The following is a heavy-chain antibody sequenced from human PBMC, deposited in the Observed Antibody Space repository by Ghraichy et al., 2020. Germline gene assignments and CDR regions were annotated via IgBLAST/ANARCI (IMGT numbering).Heavy chain of an antibody. CDR2: IYNSGST. Sequence: SETLSLTCTVSGDSVSSDTYYWSWIRQSPGKGLEWIGYIYNSGSTNYNFSLKSRVTISVDTSKNQFSLKRSAATAADTAVYFCARGSVYCTDGICFGKRPTLDYWGQGPLVTVSS. J-gene: IGHJ4*02. V-gene: IGHV4-61*01. CDR1: GDSVSSDTYY. D-gene: IGHD2-8*01. CDR3: ARGSVYCTDGICFGKRPTLDY.